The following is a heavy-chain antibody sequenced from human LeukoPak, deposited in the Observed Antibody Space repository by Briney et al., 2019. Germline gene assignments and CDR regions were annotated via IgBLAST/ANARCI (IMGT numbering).Heavy chain of an antibody. CDR1: GYTFTSYG. D-gene: IGHD5-12*01. CDR3: ARDKYGSSGYDSYYYYYGMDV. CDR2: ISAYNGNT. V-gene: IGHV1-18*01. J-gene: IGHJ6*02. Sequence: GASVKVSCKAPGYTFTSYGISWVRQAPGQGLEWMGWISAYNGNTNYAQKLQGRVTMTTDTSTSTAYMELRSLRSDDTAVYYCARDKYGSSGYDSYYYYYGMDVWGQGTTVTVSS.